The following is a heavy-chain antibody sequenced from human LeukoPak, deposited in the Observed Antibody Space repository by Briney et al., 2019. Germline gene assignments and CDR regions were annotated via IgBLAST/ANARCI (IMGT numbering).Heavy chain of an antibody. CDR3: AREVAAAAGFDY. CDR1: GYTFTGYY. CDR2: INPNSGGT. Sequence: WASVKVSCKASGYTFTGYYMHWVRQAPGQGLEWMGWINPNSGGTNYAQKFQGRVTMTRDTSISTAYMELSRLRSDVTAVYYCAREVAAAAGFDYWGQGTLVTVSS. V-gene: IGHV1-2*02. D-gene: IGHD6-13*01. J-gene: IGHJ4*02.